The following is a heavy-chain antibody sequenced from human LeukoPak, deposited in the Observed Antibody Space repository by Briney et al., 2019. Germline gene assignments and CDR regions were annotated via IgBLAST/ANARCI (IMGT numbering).Heavy chain of an antibody. D-gene: IGHD2-15*01. V-gene: IGHV3-7*01. CDR1: GFTFSSHW. CDR2: IKQDGSEK. Sequence: GGSLRLSCAASGFTFSSHWMSWVRQAPGKGLEWVANIKQDGSEKYYVDSVKGRFTISRDNAKNSLYLQMNSLRAEDTAVYYCARDCGGGSCYGPYDAFDIWGQGTMVTVSS. J-gene: IGHJ3*02. CDR3: ARDCGGGSCYGPYDAFDI.